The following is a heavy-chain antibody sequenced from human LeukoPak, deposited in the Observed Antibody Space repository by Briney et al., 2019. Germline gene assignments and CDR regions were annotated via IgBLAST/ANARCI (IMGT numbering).Heavy chain of an antibody. J-gene: IGHJ6*03. CDR3: ASTSIDWKYATFYYYYYMDV. CDR2: IIPIFGTA. CDR1: GGTFSSYA. V-gene: IGHV1-69*05. Sequence: GASVTVSGTASGGTFSSYAISWVRQAPGQGLEWMGGIIPIFGTANYAQKFQGRVTITTDESTSTAYMELSSLRSEDTAVYYCASTSIDWKYATFYYYYYMDVWGKGTTVTVSS. D-gene: IGHD1-7*01.